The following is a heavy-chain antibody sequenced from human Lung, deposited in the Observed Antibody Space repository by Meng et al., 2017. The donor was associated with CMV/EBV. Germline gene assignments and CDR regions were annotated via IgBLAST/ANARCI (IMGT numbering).Heavy chain of an antibody. Sequence: CAASGFSFNSYAMIWVRQAPGKGLGWVSAITGTGGNTYYADSVTGLFTISRDNSKNTLYLQMNSLRAEDTAVYYCAKVYGSGSYRNDYWGQGTLVTVSS. CDR1: GFSFNSYA. CDR3: AKVYGSGSYRNDY. D-gene: IGHD3-10*01. V-gene: IGHV3-23*01. J-gene: IGHJ4*02. CDR2: ITGTGGNT.